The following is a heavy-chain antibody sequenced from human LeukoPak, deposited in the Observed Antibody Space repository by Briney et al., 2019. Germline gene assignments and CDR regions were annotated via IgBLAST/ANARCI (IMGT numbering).Heavy chain of an antibody. CDR1: GGTFSSYA. D-gene: IGHD3-16*01. J-gene: IGHJ3*02. Sequence: ASVKVSCKASGGTFSSYAISWVRQAPGQGREWMGGIIPIFGTANYAQKFQGRVTITTDESTSTAYMELSSLRSEDTAVYYCARAIMITFGGVRGSSASDIWGQGTMVTVSS. V-gene: IGHV1-69*05. CDR3: ARAIMITFGGVRGSSASDI. CDR2: IIPIFGTA.